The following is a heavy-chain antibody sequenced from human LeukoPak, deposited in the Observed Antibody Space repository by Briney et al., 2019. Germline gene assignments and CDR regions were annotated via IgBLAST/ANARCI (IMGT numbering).Heavy chain of an antibody. D-gene: IGHD3-3*01. CDR1: GGSISSYY. J-gene: IGHJ5*02. CDR3: ARDRRGRVEPAATNDFWSGYYLGWFDP. CDR2: IYYSGST. Sequence: PSETLSLTCTVSGGSISSYYWSWIRQPPGKGLEWIGYIYYSGSTNYNPSLKSRVTISVDTSKNQFSLKLSSVTAADTAVYYCARDRRGRVEPAATNDFWSGYYLGWFDPWGQGTLVTVSS. V-gene: IGHV4-59*12.